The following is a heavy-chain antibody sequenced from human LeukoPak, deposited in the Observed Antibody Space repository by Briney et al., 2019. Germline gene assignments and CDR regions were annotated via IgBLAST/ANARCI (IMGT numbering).Heavy chain of an antibody. D-gene: IGHD4-17*01. CDR1: GGSISSSGYS. V-gene: IGHV4-31*03. CDR3: ATGHYGDYRLGN. J-gene: IGHJ4*02. CDR2: IYYSGST. Sequence: SETLSLTCTVSGGSISSSGYSWSWIRQHPGKGLEWIGYIYYSGSTYYNPSLKSRVTISVDTSKNQFSLKLSSVTAADTAVYYCATGHYGDYRLGNWGQGTLVTVSS.